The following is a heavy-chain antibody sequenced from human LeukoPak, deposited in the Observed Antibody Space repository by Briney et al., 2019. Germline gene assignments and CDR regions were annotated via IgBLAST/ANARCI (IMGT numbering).Heavy chain of an antibody. V-gene: IGHV3-53*01. Sequence: EGSLRLSCAASGFDVSSHHMVWVRQAPGKGLEWVSVTCTRGNSYYTDSVKGRFIISRDTSKNTMDLQMNSLRPEDSALYFCARGGRGSAAVVAPRSFDIWGQGTMVAVSS. D-gene: IGHD3-22*01. CDR3: ARGGRGSAAVVAPRSFDI. J-gene: IGHJ3*02. CDR1: GFDVSSHH. CDR2: TCTRGNS.